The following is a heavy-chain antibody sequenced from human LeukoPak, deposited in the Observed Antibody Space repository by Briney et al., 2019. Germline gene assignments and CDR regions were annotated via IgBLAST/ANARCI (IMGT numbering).Heavy chain of an antibody. V-gene: IGHV1-8*01. CDR1: GYTFTSYD. CDR2: MNPNSGNT. Sequence: GASVKVSCKASGYTFTSYDINWVRQATGQGLEWMGWMNPNSGNTGYAQKFRGRVTMTRNTSISTAYMELSSLRSEDTAVYYCARAFDFWNGHTDYWGQGTLVTLSS. J-gene: IGHJ4*02. D-gene: IGHD3-3*01. CDR3: ARAFDFWNGHTDY.